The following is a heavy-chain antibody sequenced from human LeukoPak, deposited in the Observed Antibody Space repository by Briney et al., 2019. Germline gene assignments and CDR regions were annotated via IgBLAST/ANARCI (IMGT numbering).Heavy chain of an antibody. V-gene: IGHV3-7*01. CDR2: IKQDGSDE. Sequence: GGSLRLSCAASGFTFSSYWMSWVRQAPGKGLEWVAYIKQDGSDEYYVDSVKGRFTISRDNAKNSLYLQMNSLRAEDTAVYYCARHFWSGVDAFDIWGQGTMVTVSS. CDR3: ARHFWSGVDAFDI. D-gene: IGHD3-3*02. J-gene: IGHJ3*02. CDR1: GFTFSSYW.